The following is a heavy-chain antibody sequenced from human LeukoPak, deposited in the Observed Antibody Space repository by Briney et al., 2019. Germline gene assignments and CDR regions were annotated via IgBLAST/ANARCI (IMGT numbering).Heavy chain of an antibody. CDR3: AKVGTRPANEYYSSYSSRTS. J-gene: IGHJ6*03. V-gene: IGHV4-4*02. Sequence: SETLSLTCAVSGGSISSSNWWSWVRQPPGKGLEWIGEIYHSGSTNYNPSLKSRVTISVDKSKNQFSLKLSSVTAADTAVYYCAKVGTRPANEYYSSYSSRTSGAKGPRSPSP. CDR1: GGSISSSNW. D-gene: IGHD1-1*01. CDR2: IYHSGST.